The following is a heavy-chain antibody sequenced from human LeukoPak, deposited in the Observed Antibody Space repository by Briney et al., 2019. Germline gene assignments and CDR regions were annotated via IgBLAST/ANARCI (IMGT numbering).Heavy chain of an antibody. CDR2: IRYDGSNK. CDR1: GFTFSSHG. J-gene: IGHJ4*02. D-gene: IGHD1-26*01. CDR3: ARGKWELSPFDY. V-gene: IGHV3-30*02. Sequence: QAGGSLRLSCAASGFTFSSHGMHWVRQAPGKGLEWVAFIRYDGSNKKYADSVKGRFTISRDNSKNTLYLQMNSLRAEDTAVYYCARGKWELSPFDYWGQGTLVTVSS.